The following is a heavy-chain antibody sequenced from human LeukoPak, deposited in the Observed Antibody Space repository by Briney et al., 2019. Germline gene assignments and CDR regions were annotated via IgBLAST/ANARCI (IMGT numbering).Heavy chain of an antibody. J-gene: IGHJ4*02. D-gene: IGHD6-19*01. CDR2: ITGGGDST. CDR3: AKKERSSARMGYFDY. V-gene: IGHV3-23*01. Sequence: GGSLRLSCAASGFTFSIYAMNWVRQAPGKGLEWVSVITGGGDSTHYADSVKGRFVISRDNSKNKVYLQMNNLRVEDSAVYYCAKKERSSARMGYFDYWGQGTLVTVSS. CDR1: GFTFSIYA.